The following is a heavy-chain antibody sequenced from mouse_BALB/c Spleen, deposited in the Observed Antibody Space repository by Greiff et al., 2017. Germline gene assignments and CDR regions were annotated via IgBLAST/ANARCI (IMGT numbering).Heavy chain of an antibody. V-gene: IGHV3-8*02. CDR1: GDSITSGY. D-gene: IGHD2-4*01. CDR3: ARSTMITTEGLFAY. CDR2: ISYSGST. J-gene: IGHJ3*01. Sequence: EVQRVESGPSLVKPSQTLSLTCSVTGDSITSGYWNWIRKFPGNKLEYMGYISYSGSTYYNPSLKSRISITRDTSKNQYYLQLNSVTTEDTATYYCARSTMITTEGLFAYWGQGTLVTVSA.